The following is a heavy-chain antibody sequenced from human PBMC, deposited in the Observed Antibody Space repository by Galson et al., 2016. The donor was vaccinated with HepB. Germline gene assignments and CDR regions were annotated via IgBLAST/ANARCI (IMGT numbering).Heavy chain of an antibody. J-gene: IGHJ3*02. CDR2: THYTGNS. CDR3: ARWGETHDVWALDI. D-gene: IGHD1-1*01. Sequence: LSLTCTVSGASISSYYWNWIRQSPGKGLEWIGYTHYTGNSNYNPSLKSRVTMSVDTSKNQFSLALSSVTAADTAVYYCARWGETHDVWALDIWGQGTMVTVSS. V-gene: IGHV4-59*13. CDR1: GASISSYY.